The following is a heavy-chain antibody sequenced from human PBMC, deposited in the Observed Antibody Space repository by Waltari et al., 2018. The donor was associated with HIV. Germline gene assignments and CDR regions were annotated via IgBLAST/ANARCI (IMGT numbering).Heavy chain of an antibody. CDR2: IYYSGRT. V-gene: IGHV4-59*11. J-gene: IGHJ5*02. Sequence: QVELQESGPGLVKPSETLSLTCTVSGGSITSHYWSWIRQSPGLGLEWIGHIYYSGRTTYNPSLKGRVIMSLDTSKNHISLNLRSLSAADTAVYYCARDLVVAAAEGFDPWGQGILVTVSS. CDR3: ARDLVVAAAEGFDP. CDR1: GGSITSHY. D-gene: IGHD2-15*01.